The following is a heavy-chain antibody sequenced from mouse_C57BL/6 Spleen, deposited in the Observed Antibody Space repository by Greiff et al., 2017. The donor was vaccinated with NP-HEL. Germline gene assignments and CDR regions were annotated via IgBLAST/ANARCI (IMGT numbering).Heavy chain of an antibody. CDR1: GHTSPRAC. J-gene: IGHJ4*01. D-gene: IGHD4-1*01. V-gene: IGHV1-52*01. Sequence: QVQLQQPGAELVMPGSSVKLSCKALGHTSPRACRYLFPPVPLQGLEFIFNIYPSARVTHYNQKFKDKATLTVDKSSSTAYMQLSSLTSEDSAVYYCARKLGRGSAMAYWGQGTSVTVSS. CDR2: IYPSARVT. CDR3: ARKLGRGSAMAY.